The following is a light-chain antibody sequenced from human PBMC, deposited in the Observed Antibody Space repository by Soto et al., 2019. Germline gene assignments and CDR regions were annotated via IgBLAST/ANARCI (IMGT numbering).Light chain of an antibody. CDR1: QGISSW. Sequence: DIPMTQSPSSVSASVGDRVTITCRASQGISSWVAWYQQKPGKAPNLLIYAASSLQSGVPSRSSGSGSGTEFTLTISSLQPEDFATYYCQQADTFPLTFGGGTKVEIK. V-gene: IGKV1-12*01. J-gene: IGKJ4*01. CDR2: AAS. CDR3: QQADTFPLT.